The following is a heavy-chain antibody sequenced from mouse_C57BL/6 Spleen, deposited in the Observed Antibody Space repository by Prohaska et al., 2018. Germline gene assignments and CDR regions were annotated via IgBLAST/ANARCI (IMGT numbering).Heavy chain of an antibody. Sequence: QVQLQQPGAELVKPGASVKLSCKASGYTFTSYWMQWVKQRPGQGLEWIGEIDPSDSYTNYNKKFKGKATLTVDTSTSPAYIQRSSLTSEDSAVYYCAREEDYWGEGTSVTGSS. J-gene: IGHJ4*01. V-gene: IGHV1-50*01. CDR2: IDPSDSYT. CDR1: GYTFTSYW. CDR3: AREEDY.